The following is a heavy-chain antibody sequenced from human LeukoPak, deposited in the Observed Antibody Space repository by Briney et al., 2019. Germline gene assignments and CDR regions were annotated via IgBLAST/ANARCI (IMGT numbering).Heavy chain of an antibody. D-gene: IGHD6-19*01. V-gene: IGHV4-59*01. CDR1: GGSISNYY. CDR2: IYYSGST. J-gene: IGHJ4*02. CDR3: ARIGSSGWPNFDY. Sequence: NPSETLSLTCTVSGGSISNYYWSWLRQPPGKGLEWIGSIYYSGSTNYNSSLKSRATISVDTSKNQFSLKLSSVTAADTAVYYCARIGSSGWPNFDYWGQGTLVTVSS.